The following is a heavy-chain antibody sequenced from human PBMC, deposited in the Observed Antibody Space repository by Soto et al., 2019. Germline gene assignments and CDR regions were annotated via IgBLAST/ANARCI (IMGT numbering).Heavy chain of an antibody. CDR1: GVSWSSVG. J-gene: IGHJ4*02. CDR3: ATGRACSSADLEY. V-gene: IGHV3-30*03. CDR2: ISYYGSSK. Sequence: SLRLCCRECGVSWSSVGMHWGRKAPGQALAWLALISYYGSSKYYQDSLKGRFTISRDKSKNTLYLQMSTLCVEDTSLYSCATGRACSSADLEYCAQGTLVTLSS. D-gene: IGHD6-13*01.